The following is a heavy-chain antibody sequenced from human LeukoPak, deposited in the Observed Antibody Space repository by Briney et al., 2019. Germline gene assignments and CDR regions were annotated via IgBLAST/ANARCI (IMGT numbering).Heavy chain of an antibody. D-gene: IGHD6-19*01. CDR1: GFTFGNAW. V-gene: IGHV3-15*01. Sequence: GGSLRLSCAASGFTFGNAWMSWVRQAPGKGLEWVGRIKSKTDGGTTDYAAPVKGRFTISRDDSENTLYPQTNSLKTEDTAVYYCTTAVFKQWLAPGAFDIWGQGTMVTVSS. CDR3: TTAVFKQWLAPGAFDI. CDR2: IKSKTDGGTT. J-gene: IGHJ3*02.